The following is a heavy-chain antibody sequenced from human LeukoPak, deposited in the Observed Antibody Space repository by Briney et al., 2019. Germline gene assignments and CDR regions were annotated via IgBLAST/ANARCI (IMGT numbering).Heavy chain of an antibody. J-gene: IGHJ4*02. CDR3: AKKFGSSAWYVGFDS. CDR1: GFAFWYYA. D-gene: IGHD6-19*01. V-gene: IGHV3-23*01. CDR2: IGDDTVTT. Sequence: QPGASLRLSCAASGFAFWYYAMAWVRPAPGEGLGWASVIGDDTVTTYYGHSVKGRFTNARDNSKNTLYLQMNSLRAEDTAVYYCAKKFGSSAWYVGFDSGGQGTLVTVSS.